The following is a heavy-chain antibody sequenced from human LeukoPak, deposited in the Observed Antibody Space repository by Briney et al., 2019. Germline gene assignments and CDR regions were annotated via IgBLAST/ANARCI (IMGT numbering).Heavy chain of an antibody. J-gene: IGHJ6*02. Sequence: GGSLRLSCAASGFTFSSYAMSWVRQAPGKGLEWVSAISGSGGSTYYADSVKGRFTISRDNSKNTLYLQMNSLRAEDTAVYYCAKEVDDILTGRPYYYYYYGMDAWGQGTTVTVSS. V-gene: IGHV3-23*01. CDR1: GFTFSSYA. CDR3: AKEVDDILTGRPYYYYYYGMDA. D-gene: IGHD3-9*01. CDR2: ISGSGGST.